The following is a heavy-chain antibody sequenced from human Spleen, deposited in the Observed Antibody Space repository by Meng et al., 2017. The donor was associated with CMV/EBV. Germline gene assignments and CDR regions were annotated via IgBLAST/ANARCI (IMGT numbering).Heavy chain of an antibody. J-gene: IGHJ4*02. CDR1: GYTFTGYY. CDR3: ARDDNWGPDY. CDR2: INPNSGDT. V-gene: IGHV1-2*02. D-gene: IGHD7-27*01. Sequence: ASVKVSCKASGYTFTGYYMHWVRQAPGQGLEWMGWINPNSGDTNYAQKFQGRVTMTRDTSIRTLYMELSGLRSDDTAMYYCARDDNWGPDYWGQGTLVTVSS.